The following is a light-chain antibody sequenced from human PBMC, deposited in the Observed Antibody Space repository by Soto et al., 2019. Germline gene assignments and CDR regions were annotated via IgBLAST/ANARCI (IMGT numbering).Light chain of an antibody. J-gene: IGKJ5*01. CDR1: QSARIS. CDR2: DVS. CDR3: QQYNTWPPT. V-gene: IGKV3-15*01. Sequence: ETVMTQSPATLSVFPGERATLSCRASQSARISLGWYQQKPGQAPRLLIYDVSTRATGVPARFSGSGSGTEFTLTIGSLQAEDFAVYYCQQYNTWPPTFGQGTRLEIK.